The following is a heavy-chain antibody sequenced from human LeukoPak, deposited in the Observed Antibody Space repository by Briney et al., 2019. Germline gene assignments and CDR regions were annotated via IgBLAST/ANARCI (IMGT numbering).Heavy chain of an antibody. Sequence: EASVKVSCKASGYTFTSYGISWVRQAPGQGLEWMGWISAYNGNTHYAQKLQGRVTITTDTSTSTAYMELRSLRSDDTAVYYCARVRTYSSDYWGQGTLVTVSS. CDR3: ARVRTYSSDY. J-gene: IGHJ4*02. CDR2: ISAYNGNT. D-gene: IGHD6-13*01. V-gene: IGHV1-18*04. CDR1: GYTFTSYG.